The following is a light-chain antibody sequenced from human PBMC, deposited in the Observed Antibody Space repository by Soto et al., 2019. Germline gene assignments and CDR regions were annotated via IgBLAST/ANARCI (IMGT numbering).Light chain of an antibody. CDR3: QQYGGSPRT. V-gene: IGKV3-20*01. Sequence: EIVLTQSPGTLSLSPGERATLSCISSQSVSSSYLAWYQQKPGQAPRLLIHGASNRATGIPDRFSGSGSGTDFTLTITRLEPEDFAVYYCQQYGGSPRTFGQGTKVDIK. J-gene: IGKJ1*01. CDR2: GAS. CDR1: QSVSSSY.